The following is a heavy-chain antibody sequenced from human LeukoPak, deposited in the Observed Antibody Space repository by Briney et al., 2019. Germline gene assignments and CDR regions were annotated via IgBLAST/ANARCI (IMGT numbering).Heavy chain of an antibody. D-gene: IGHD6-19*01. J-gene: IGHJ4*02. CDR1: GFTFSSYE. V-gene: IGHV3-48*03. CDR2: ISTSGSSI. Sequence: GGSLRLSCAASGFTFSSYEMNWARQAPGKGLEWVSYISTSGSSIYYADSVKGRFTISRDNAKNSLYLQMNSLRAEDTAVYYCARVISVAGYDYWGQGTLVTVSS. CDR3: ARVISVAGYDY.